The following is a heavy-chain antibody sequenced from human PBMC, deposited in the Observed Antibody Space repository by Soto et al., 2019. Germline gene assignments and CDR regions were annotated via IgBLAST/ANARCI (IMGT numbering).Heavy chain of an antibody. CDR1: GGSISSYY. CDR3: ARDAGVITKRPGGWLDP. V-gene: IGHV4-59*01. Sequence: SEPLSLTCTVYGGSISSYYWSWIRQPPGKGLEWIGYIYYSGSTNYNPSLKSRVTISVDTSKNQFSLKLSSVTAADTAVDYCARDAGVITKRPGGWLDPCAKGYPVTVGS. J-gene: IGHJ5*02. D-gene: IGHD3-22*01. CDR2: IYYSGST.